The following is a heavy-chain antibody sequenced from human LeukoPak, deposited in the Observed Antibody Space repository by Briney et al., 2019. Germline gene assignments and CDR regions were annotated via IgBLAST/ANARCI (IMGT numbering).Heavy chain of an antibody. D-gene: IGHD3-10*01. J-gene: IGHJ4*02. Sequence: SETLSLTCAVYGGSFSGYYWSWIRQPPGKGLEWIGEINHSGSTNYNPSLKSRVTISVDTSKNQFSLKLSSVTAADTAVYYCARSFVADEYYFDYWGQGTLVTVSS. CDR1: GGSFSGYY. CDR2: INHSGST. V-gene: IGHV4-34*01. CDR3: ARSFVADEYYFDY.